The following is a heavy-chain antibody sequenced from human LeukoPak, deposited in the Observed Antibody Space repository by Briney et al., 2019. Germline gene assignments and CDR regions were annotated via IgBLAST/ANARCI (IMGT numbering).Heavy chain of an antibody. D-gene: IGHD2-21*02. Sequence: SETLSLTCTVSGGSISSYYWSWIRQPPGKGLEWIGYIHYSGSTTYNPSLKSRVTISVDTSKNHFSLKLSSVTAADTAVYYCARHPPHVVVTALRSFDIWGQGTMVTVSS. J-gene: IGHJ3*02. CDR1: GGSISSYY. CDR2: IHYSGST. CDR3: ARHPPHVVVTALRSFDI. V-gene: IGHV4-59*08.